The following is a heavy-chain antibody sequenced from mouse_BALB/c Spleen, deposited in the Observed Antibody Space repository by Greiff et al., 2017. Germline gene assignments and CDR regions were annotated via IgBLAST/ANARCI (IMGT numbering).Heavy chain of an antibody. CDR3: ARSYYYGSSFAY. V-gene: IGHV3-2*02. CDR2: ISYSGST. D-gene: IGHD1-1*01. CDR1: GYSITSDYA. Sequence: EVKLQESGPGLVKPSQSLSLTCTVTGYSITSDYAWNWIRQFPGNKLEWMGYISYSGSTSYNPSLKSRISITRDTSKNQFFLQLNSVTTEDTATYYCARSYYYGSSFAYWGQGTLVTVSA. J-gene: IGHJ3*01.